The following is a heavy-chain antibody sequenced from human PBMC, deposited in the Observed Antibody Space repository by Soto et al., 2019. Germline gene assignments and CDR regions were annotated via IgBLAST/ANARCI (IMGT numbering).Heavy chain of an antibody. CDR2: ISWNSNTI. J-gene: IGHJ4*02. Sequence: EVQLVESGGGLLQPGRSLRLSCAASGFMFDNYAMHWVRQAPGKGLEWVSGISWNSNTIAYADSVKGRFTISRDNAKNSLYLQMNSLRAEDTAFYYCAKDTGPNWGQGTLVTVSS. CDR3: AKDTGPN. V-gene: IGHV3-9*01. CDR1: GFMFDNYA.